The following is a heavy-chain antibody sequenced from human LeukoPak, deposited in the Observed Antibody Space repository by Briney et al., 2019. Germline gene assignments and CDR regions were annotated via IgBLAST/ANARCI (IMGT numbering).Heavy chain of an antibody. CDR1: GFTFSDYY. CDR3: ARDLGYDFYYYYGMGV. Sequence: KPGGSLRLSCAASGFTFSDYYMSWIRQAPGKGLEWVSYISSSSSYTNYADSVKGRFTISRDNAKNSLYLQMNSLRAEDTAVYYCARDLGYDFYYYYGMGVWGQGTTVTVSS. J-gene: IGHJ6*02. D-gene: IGHD5-12*01. CDR2: ISSSSSYT. V-gene: IGHV3-11*06.